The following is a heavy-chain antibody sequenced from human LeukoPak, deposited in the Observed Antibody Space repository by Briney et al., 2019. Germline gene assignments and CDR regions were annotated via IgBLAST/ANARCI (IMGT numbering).Heavy chain of an antibody. Sequence: ASVKVSCKASGYTFTSYGISWVRQAPGQGLEWMGWISAYNGNTNYAQKLQGRVTMTTDTSTSTAYMELRSLRSDDTAVYYCARLTGSYYVYYYYYYMDVWGKGTTVTVSS. J-gene: IGHJ6*03. CDR2: ISAYNGNT. CDR3: ARLTGSYYVYYYYYYMDV. D-gene: IGHD1-26*01. CDR1: GYTFTSYG. V-gene: IGHV1-18*01.